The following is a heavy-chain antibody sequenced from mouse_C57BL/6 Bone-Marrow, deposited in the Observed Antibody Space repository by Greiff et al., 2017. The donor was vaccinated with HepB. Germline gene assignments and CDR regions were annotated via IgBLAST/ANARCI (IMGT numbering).Heavy chain of an antibody. CDR1: GYTFTSHW. D-gene: IGHD3-1*01. J-gene: IGHJ3*01. V-gene: IGHV1-56*01. CDR3: ARSARGFAY. CDR2: IFPGSGST. Sequence: VQLQQSGPELVRPGASVKISCKAPGYTFTSHWMRWVRQRPGQGLEWIGEIFPGSGSTYYNEKFKGKATFTADTSSNTAYMQLSSLTTEDSAIYYCARSARGFAYWGQGTLVTVSA.